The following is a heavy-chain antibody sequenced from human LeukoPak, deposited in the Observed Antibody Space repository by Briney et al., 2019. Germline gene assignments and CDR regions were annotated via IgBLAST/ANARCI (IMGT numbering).Heavy chain of an antibody. J-gene: IGHJ5*02. Sequence: ASVKVSCKASGYTFTGYYMHWVRQAPGQGLEWMGRINPNSGSTNYAQKFRGRVTMTRDTSISTAYMELSRLRSDDTAVYYCARDRVAAAHFVSHRGWFDPWGQGTLVTVSS. CDR2: INPNSGST. CDR1: GYTFTGYY. D-gene: IGHD6-13*01. CDR3: ARDRVAAAHFVSHRGWFDP. V-gene: IGHV1-2*06.